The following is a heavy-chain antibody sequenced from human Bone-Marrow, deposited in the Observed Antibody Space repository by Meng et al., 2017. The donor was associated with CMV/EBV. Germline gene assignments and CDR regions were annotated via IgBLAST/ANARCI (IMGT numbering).Heavy chain of an antibody. CDR1: GGTFSSYT. V-gene: IGHV1-69*02. D-gene: IGHD6-6*01. Sequence: SVKVSCKASGGTFSSYTISWVRQAPGQGLEWMGRIIPILGIANYAQKFQGRVTITADKSTSTAYMELSSLRSEDTAVYYRARGVRAVAARPGHFDYWGQGTLVTVSS. J-gene: IGHJ4*02. CDR3: ARGVRAVAARPGHFDY. CDR2: IIPILGIA.